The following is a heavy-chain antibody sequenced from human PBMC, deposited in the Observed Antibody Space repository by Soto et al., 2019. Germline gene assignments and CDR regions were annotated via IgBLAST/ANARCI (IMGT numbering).Heavy chain of an antibody. V-gene: IGHV3-30*18. D-gene: IGHD4-17*01. CDR1: GFTFSAFG. CDR2: SSYGGNVK. J-gene: IGHJ6*02. Sequence: QMQLFESGGGVVQPGTSLSLSCKGSGFTFSAFGIHWVRQAPGKGLEWVAISSYGGNVKYYADSVQGRFTVSRDIYRDTVYLHMNILREEDTAVYYCAKCPQRFPDYGDFADYSYGMDVWGQGTTVTVSS. CDR3: AKCPQRFPDYGDFADYSYGMDV.